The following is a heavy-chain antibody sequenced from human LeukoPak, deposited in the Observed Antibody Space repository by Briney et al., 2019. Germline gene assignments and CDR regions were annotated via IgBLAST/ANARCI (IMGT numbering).Heavy chain of an antibody. CDR1: GGSFSDYY. V-gene: IGHV4-34*01. Sequence: SETLSLTCAVYGGSFSDYYWSWIRQPPGKGLEWIGEINHSGSTNYNPSLKSRVTISVDTPKNQFSLKLSSVTAADTAVYYCARVRVRGVNDYWGQGTLVTVSS. CDR3: ARVRVRGVNDY. J-gene: IGHJ4*02. D-gene: IGHD3-10*01. CDR2: INHSGST.